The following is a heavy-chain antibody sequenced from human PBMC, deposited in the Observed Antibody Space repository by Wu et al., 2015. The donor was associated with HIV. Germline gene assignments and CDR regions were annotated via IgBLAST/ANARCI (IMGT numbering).Heavy chain of an antibody. CDR1: GYTFNKYA. J-gene: IGHJ3*02. CDR3: ARLPTSWAFDI. V-gene: IGHV1-2*02. CDR2: ISPYSGGT. Sequence: QVRLVQSGGEVKKPGASVKVPCKASGYTFNKYAITWVRQAPGQGLEWMGWISPYSGGTNYAQKFQGRVTMTRDTSISTAYMELSRLRSDDTAVYYCARLPTSWAFDIWGQGTMVTVSS.